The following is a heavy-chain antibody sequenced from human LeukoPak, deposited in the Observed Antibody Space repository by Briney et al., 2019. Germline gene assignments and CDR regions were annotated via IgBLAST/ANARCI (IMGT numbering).Heavy chain of an antibody. Sequence: GESLKISCKGSGYNFTIYWIGWVRQMPGKGLERMGIIYPGDSDTRYSPSFQGQVTISADKSISTAYPQWSSLKASDTAMYFCARQNSYAFDIWGQGTMVTVS. CDR2: IYPGDSDT. CDR1: GYNFTIYW. V-gene: IGHV5-51*01. CDR3: ARQNSYAFDI. J-gene: IGHJ3*02.